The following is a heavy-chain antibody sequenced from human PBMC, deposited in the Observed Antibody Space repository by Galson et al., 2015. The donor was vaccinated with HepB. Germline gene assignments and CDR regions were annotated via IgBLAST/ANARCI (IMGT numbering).Heavy chain of an antibody. CDR3: AKSALTTGAAVFDY. Sequence: SLRLSCAASGFTFNNYAMSWVRQAPGKGLEWVSAISGSGSSAYYADSVKGRFTISRDNSKNTLYLQMNSLRTEDTAVYYCAKSALTTGAAVFDYWGQGTLVTVSS. J-gene: IGHJ4*02. CDR1: GFTFNNYA. V-gene: IGHV3-23*01. D-gene: IGHD1-1*01. CDR2: ISGSGSSA.